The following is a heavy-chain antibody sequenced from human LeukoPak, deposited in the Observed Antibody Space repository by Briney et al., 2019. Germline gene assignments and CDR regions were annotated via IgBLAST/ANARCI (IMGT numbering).Heavy chain of an antibody. J-gene: IGHJ3*02. D-gene: IGHD5-24*01. CDR2: IEKHGSAD. CDR3: AREQYADDDAFDI. Sequence: GRSLRLSCVGSGFSFSPYWMSWVRQAPGKGLEWLANIEKHGSADYYVDSVKGRFTISRDNAKNSLSLQLDSLRVEDTAVYYCAREQYADDDAFDIWGQGTMVTVS. V-gene: IGHV3-7*01. CDR1: GFSFSPYW.